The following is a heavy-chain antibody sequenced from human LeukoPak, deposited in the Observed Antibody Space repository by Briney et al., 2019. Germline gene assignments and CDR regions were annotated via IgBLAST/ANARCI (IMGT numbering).Heavy chain of an antibody. D-gene: IGHD1-1*01. V-gene: IGHV1-8*03. Sequence: ASVKVSCKASGDTFTSYDINWVRQATGQGLEWMGWMNPKSGNTGYAQKLQGRVTITRNTSISTAYMELSSLRSEDTAVYYCAICNEPAGNFDYWGQGTLVTVSS. CDR3: AICNEPAGNFDY. CDR2: MNPKSGNT. CDR1: GDTFTSYD. J-gene: IGHJ4*02.